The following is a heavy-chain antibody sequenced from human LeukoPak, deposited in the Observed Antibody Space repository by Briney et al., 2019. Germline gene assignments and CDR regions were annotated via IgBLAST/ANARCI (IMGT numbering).Heavy chain of an antibody. J-gene: IGHJ6*02. V-gene: IGHV3-11*05. CDR1: GFTFSDYY. D-gene: IGHD3-9*01. Sequence: KPGGSLRLSCAASGFTFSDYYMSWIRQAPGKGLEWVSYISSSSSYTNYADSVKGRFTISRDNAKNSLYLQMNSLRAEDTAVYYCARDCALRYFDWLSQGPSNYYYGMDVWGQGTTVTVSS. CDR2: ISSSSSYT. CDR3: ARDCALRYFDWLSQGPSNYYYGMDV.